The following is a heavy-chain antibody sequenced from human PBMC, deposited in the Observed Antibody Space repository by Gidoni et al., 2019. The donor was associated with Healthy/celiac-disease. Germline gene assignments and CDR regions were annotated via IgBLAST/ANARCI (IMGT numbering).Heavy chain of an antibody. J-gene: IGHJ3*02. Sequence: QVQLVESGGGLVKPGGSLRLSCAASGFTFSDHYMSWIRQAPGKGLEWVSYISSSSSYTNYADSVKGRFTISRDNAKNSLYLQMNSLRAEDTAVYYCARGQGIAVAGPGAFDIWGQGTMVTVSS. V-gene: IGHV3-11*06. CDR3: ARGQGIAVAGPGAFDI. CDR1: GFTFSDHY. D-gene: IGHD6-19*01. CDR2: ISSSSSYT.